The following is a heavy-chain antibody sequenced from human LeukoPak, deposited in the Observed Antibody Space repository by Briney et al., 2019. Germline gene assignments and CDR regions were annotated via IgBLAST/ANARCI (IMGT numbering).Heavy chain of an antibody. J-gene: IGHJ4*02. CDR3: ARHLSPRSGSYRWDY. Sequence: GESLKISCKGSGYSFTTYWIGWVRQMPGKGPEWMGMIYPGDYDTRYSPSFQGQVTISVDKSISTAYLQWSSLRASDTAIYYCARHLSPRSGSYRWDYWGQGTLVAVSS. CDR2: IYPGDYDT. CDR1: GYSFTTYW. V-gene: IGHV5-51*01. D-gene: IGHD3-10*01.